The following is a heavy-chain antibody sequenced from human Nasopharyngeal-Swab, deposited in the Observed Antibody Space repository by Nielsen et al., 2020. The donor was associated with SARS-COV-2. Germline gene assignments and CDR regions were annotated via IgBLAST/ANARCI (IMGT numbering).Heavy chain of an antibody. J-gene: IGHJ5*02. D-gene: IGHD6-6*01. V-gene: IGHV1-2*02. CDR2: INPNSGGT. Sequence: ASVKVSCKASGYAFTGYYMHWVRQAPGQELEWMGWINPNSGGTNYAQKFQGRVPMTRDTSISPAYMELSRLRSDDTAVYYWSRAPQVKQLVLGGWFDPWGQGTLVTVSS. CDR3: SRAPQVKQLVLGGWFDP. CDR1: GYAFTGYY.